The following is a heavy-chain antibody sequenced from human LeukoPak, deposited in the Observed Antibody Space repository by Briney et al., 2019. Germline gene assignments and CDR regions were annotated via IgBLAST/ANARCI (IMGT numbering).Heavy chain of an antibody. J-gene: IGHJ5*02. CDR1: GGSFSGYY. CDR3: AREVCSGGSCYFNWFDP. D-gene: IGHD2-15*01. Sequence: PSETLSLTCAVYGGSFSGYYWSWIRQPPGKGLEWIGEINHSGSTNYNPSLKSRVTISVDTSKNQFSLKLSSVTAADTAVYYCAREVCSGGSCYFNWFDPWGQGTLVTVSS. V-gene: IGHV4-34*01. CDR2: INHSGST.